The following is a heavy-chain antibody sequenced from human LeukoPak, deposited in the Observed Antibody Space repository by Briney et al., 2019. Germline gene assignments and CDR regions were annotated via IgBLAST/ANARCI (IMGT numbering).Heavy chain of an antibody. V-gene: IGHV3-33*06. Sequence: GGSLRLSCAASGFTFSSYGMHWVRQAPGKRLEWVAVIWYDGSNKYYADSVKGRFTISRDNSKNTLYLQMNSLRAEDTAVYYCAKDLAYSSGWYDAFDIWCQGTMVTVSS. CDR2: IWYDGSNK. CDR1: GFTFSSYG. D-gene: IGHD6-19*01. CDR3: AKDLAYSSGWYDAFDI. J-gene: IGHJ3*02.